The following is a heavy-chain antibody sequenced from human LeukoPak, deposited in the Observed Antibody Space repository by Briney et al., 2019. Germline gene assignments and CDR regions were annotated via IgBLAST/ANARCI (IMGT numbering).Heavy chain of an antibody. CDR1: GFTFSAYS. Sequence: GGSLRLSCAASGFTFSAYSMNWVRQAPGKGLEWVSYISTSTTTIYYADSVKGRFTISRDNAKKSLYLQMNTLRAEDTAVYYCARDHPGIAVAIYAFDVWGQGTMVTVSS. V-gene: IGHV3-48*01. CDR2: ISTSTTTI. CDR3: ARDHPGIAVAIYAFDV. D-gene: IGHD6-19*01. J-gene: IGHJ3*01.